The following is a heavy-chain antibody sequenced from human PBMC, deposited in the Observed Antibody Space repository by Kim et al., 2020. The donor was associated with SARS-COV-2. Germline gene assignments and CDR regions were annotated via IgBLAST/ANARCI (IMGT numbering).Heavy chain of an antibody. CDR2: EDGET. D-gene: IGHD4-4*01. Sequence: EDGETIYAQKFQGGVTMTEDTSTDTAYMELSSLRSEDTAVYYCATSNSDYWGQGTLVTVSS. V-gene: IGHV1-24*01. CDR3: ATSNSDY. J-gene: IGHJ4*02.